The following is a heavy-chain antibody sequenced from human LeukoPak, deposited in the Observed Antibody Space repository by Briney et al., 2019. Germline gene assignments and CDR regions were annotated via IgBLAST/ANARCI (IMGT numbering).Heavy chain of an antibody. CDR3: ARPTIAAAGTYYYYMDV. Sequence: GGSLRLSCAASGFTFSSYSMNWVRQAPGEGLEWVSYISSSSSTIYYADSVKGRFTISRDNAKDSLYLQMNSLRAEDTAVHYCARPTIAAAGTYYYYMDVWGKGTTVTVSS. CDR1: GFTFSSYS. D-gene: IGHD6-13*01. V-gene: IGHV3-48*04. J-gene: IGHJ6*03. CDR2: ISSSSSTI.